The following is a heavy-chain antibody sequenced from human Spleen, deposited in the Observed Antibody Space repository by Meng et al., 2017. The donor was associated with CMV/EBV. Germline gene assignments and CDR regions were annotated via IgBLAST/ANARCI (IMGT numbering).Heavy chain of an antibody. CDR3: AKDRTYYYDTFDY. V-gene: IGHV3-23*01. CDR2: VSGSGGST. Sequence: AASGFTFSSYALGWVRQAPGKGLEWVSAVSGSGGSTYYADSVKGRFTISRDNSKNTLYLQMNSLRAEDTAVYYCAKDRTYYYDTFDYWGQGTLVTVSS. D-gene: IGHD3-22*01. CDR1: GFTFSSYA. J-gene: IGHJ4*02.